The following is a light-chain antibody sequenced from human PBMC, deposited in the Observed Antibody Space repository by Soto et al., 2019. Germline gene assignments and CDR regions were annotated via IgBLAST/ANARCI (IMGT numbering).Light chain of an antibody. Sequence: QSVLTQPPSVSAAPGQKVTIYCSGSSSNIGNNYVFWYQQLPGTAPKLLIYDNDKRPSGIPDRFSGSKSGTSATLGITGLQTGDEADYYCATWDRSLSVGVFGGGTKLTVL. V-gene: IGLV1-51*01. CDR2: DND. J-gene: IGLJ2*01. CDR3: ATWDRSLSVGV. CDR1: SSNIGNNY.